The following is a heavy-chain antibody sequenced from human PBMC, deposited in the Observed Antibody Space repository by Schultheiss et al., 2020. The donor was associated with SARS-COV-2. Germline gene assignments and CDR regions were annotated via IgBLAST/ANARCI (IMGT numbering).Heavy chain of an antibody. D-gene: IGHD2-15*01. V-gene: IGHV4-61*01. CDR1: GYSISSGYY. CDR3: ARGQWWADS. J-gene: IGHJ4*02. Sequence: SQTLSLTCTVSGYSISSGYYWSWIRQPPGKGLEWIGYIYYSGSTNYNPSLKSRVTISVDTSKNQFSLKLSSVTAADTAVYYCARGQWWADSWGPGTLVTVSS. CDR2: IYYSGST.